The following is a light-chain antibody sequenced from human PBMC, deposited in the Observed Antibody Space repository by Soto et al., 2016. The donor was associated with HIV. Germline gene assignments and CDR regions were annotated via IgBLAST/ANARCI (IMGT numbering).Light chain of an antibody. CDR1: QNINIW. CDR2: QAS. CDR3: QQYHSYPLT. Sequence: DIQMTQSPSTVSASVGDSVTITCRASQNINIWLAWYQHKPGEAPKLLLYQASILQIGVPSRFSGSGSGSEFTLTISSLQPDDFATYYCQQYHSYPLTFGGGTKVEIE. V-gene: IGKV1-5*03. J-gene: IGKJ4*01.